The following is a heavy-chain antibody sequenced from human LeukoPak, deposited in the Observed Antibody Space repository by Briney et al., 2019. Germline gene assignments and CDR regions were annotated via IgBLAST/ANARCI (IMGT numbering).Heavy chain of an antibody. V-gene: IGHV3-74*01. CDR1: GFTFSSYW. CDR3: ARVWIQLWSPYYYYYMDV. J-gene: IGHJ6*03. D-gene: IGHD5-18*01. Sequence: GGSLRLSCAASGFTFSSYWMHWVHQAPGKGLVWVSRIRTDGTITTYADSVKGRFSISRDNAKNTLYLQVNSLRVEDTAVYYCARVWIQLWSPYYYYYMDVWGKGTTVTVSS. CDR2: IRTDGTIT.